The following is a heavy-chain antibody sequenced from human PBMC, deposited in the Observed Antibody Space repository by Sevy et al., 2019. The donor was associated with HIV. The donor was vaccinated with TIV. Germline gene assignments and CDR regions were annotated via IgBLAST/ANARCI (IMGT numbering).Heavy chain of an antibody. J-gene: IGHJ6*03. D-gene: IGHD6-19*01. CDR3: ARDRRAVANKKPYYYYYYMDV. Sequence: ASVKVSYKASGYTFTSYAMNWVRQAPGRGLEWMGWINTNTGNPTYAQGFTGRFVFSLDTSVSTAYLQICSLKAEDTAVYYCARDRRAVANKKPYYYYYYMDVWGKGTTVTVSS. V-gene: IGHV7-4-1*01. CDR1: GYTFTSYA. CDR2: INTNTGNP.